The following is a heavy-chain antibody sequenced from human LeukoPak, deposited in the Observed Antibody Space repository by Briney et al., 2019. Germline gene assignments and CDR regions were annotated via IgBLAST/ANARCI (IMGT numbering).Heavy chain of an antibody. CDR3: AIRYSSGWFYFEY. CDR1: GFTFSNYA. Sequence: GGSLRLSCAASGFTFSNYAMNWVRHAPGKGLEWVSGISGSGGSTYYADSVKGRFTISRDNSKNTLDLQMSSLRAEDTAVYYCAIRYSSGWFYFEYWGQGTLVTVSS. V-gene: IGHV3-23*01. D-gene: IGHD6-19*01. CDR2: ISGSGGST. J-gene: IGHJ4*02.